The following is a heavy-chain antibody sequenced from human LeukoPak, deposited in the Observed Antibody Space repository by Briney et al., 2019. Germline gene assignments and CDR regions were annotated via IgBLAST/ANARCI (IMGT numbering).Heavy chain of an antibody. CDR1: GFTFSNYW. D-gene: IGHD5-12*01. J-gene: IGHJ4*02. V-gene: IGHV3-74*03. CDR2: IDGYGGSI. Sequence: GSLRLSCAASGFTFSNYWFHWVRQAPGQGLVWVSRIDGYGGSIMYADSVKGRFTISRDNTENTLYLQMNSLRAEDTAAFYCGRGRPRGYSGYVIDYWGQGTPITVSS. CDR3: GRGRPRGYSGYVIDY.